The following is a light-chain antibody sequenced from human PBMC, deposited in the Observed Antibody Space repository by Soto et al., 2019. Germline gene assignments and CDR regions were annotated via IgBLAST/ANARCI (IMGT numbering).Light chain of an antibody. CDR2: DAS. CDR3: QQRRNWPPS. Sequence: EIVLTQSPATLSLSPGERATLSCRASQSVSSYLAWYQQKPGQAPRLLIYDASNRATGIPARFSGSASETDFHLTISSLEPEDFAVYYCQQRRNWPPSFGPGTKVDIK. V-gene: IGKV3-11*01. J-gene: IGKJ3*01. CDR1: QSVSSY.